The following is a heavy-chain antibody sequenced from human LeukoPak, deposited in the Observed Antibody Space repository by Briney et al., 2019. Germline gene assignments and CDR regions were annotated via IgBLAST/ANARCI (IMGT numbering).Heavy chain of an antibody. J-gene: IGHJ4*02. CDR1: GYTFTSYA. CDR2: INTNTGNP. D-gene: IGHD3-22*01. Sequence: ASVKVSCKASGYTFTSYAMNWVRQAPGQGLDWMGWINTNTGNPTYAQGFTGRFVFSLDTSVSTAYLQITSLKAEDTAVYYCARDWSEHYYDSSGSYDWGQGTLVTVSS. V-gene: IGHV7-4-1*02. CDR3: ARDWSEHYYDSSGSYD.